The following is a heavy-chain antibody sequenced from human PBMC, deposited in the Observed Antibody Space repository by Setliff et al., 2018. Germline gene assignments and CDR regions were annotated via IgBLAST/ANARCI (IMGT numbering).Heavy chain of an antibody. D-gene: IGHD3-10*01. CDR1: GFIFTNAW. CDR3: ARSGNRGVMWG. V-gene: IGHV3-15*01. J-gene: IGHJ4*02. Sequence: GGSLRLSCAASGFIFTNAWMNWVRQAPGKGLEWVGRIKSKTDGGTTDYAAPVKGRFTISRDDSKNTLYLQMNSLKSEDTAVYYCARSGNRGVMWGWGQGTLVTVSS. CDR2: IKSKTDGGTT.